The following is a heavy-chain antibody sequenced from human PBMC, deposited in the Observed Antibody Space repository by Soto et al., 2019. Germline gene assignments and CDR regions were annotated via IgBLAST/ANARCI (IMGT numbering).Heavy chain of an antibody. J-gene: IGHJ3*01. CDR3: AKRRVGDAFDV. CDR1: GNRFSNYW. CDR2: IDVSDSYT. D-gene: IGHD1-26*01. Sequence: PGESLKISCKGSGNRFSNYWINWVRQVPGKGLEWMGRIDVSDSYTNYSPSFQGHVTISADKPISTVYLQWNSLKAADTAVYFCAKRRVGDAFDVWGQGTKVTVSS. V-gene: IGHV5-10-1*01.